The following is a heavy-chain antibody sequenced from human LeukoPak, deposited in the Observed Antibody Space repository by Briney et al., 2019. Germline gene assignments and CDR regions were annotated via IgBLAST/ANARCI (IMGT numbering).Heavy chain of an antibody. D-gene: IGHD3-10*01. CDR3: AREGLNMVRGVIPKEAWGWFDP. CDR2: IYYSGST. J-gene: IGHJ5*02. V-gene: IGHV4-39*02. Sequence: PSETLSLTCSVSGDSISSSSSYWGWIRQPPGKGLEWIGSIYYSGSTYYNTSLKSRVTISVDTSKNQFSLKLNSVTAADTAVYYCAREGLNMVRGVIPKEAWGWFDPWGQGTLVTVSS. CDR1: GDSISSSSSY.